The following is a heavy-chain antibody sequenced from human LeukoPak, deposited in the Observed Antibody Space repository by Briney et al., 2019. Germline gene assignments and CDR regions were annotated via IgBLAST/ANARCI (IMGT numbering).Heavy chain of an antibody. Sequence: GGSLRLSCAASGFSFRGYWLSWVRQAPGKGLEWVANIKQNGSAKYYVDSVKGGVTISRDTAKNSLYLQMNSPRAEATAVHYCTGVLVAGIRKYYFDFWGQGTLVTVSS. V-gene: IGHV3-7*01. CDR2: IKQNGSAK. J-gene: IGHJ4*02. CDR1: GFSFRGYW. D-gene: IGHD6-19*01. CDR3: TGVLVAGIRKYYFDF.